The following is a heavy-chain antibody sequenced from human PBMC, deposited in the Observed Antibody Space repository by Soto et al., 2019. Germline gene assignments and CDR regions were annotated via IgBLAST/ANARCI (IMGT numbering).Heavy chain of an antibody. CDR3: ARELSYDFWSGNRPTDYYMDV. CDR1: GFSLSTSGMC. Sequence: SGPTLVNPTQTLTPTCTFSGFSLSTSGMCVSWIRQPPGKALEWLARIDWDDDKYYSTSLKTRLTISKDTSKNQVVLTMTNMDPVDTATYYCARELSYDFWSGNRPTDYYMDVWGKATTVTVSS. V-gene: IGHV2-70*11. J-gene: IGHJ6*03. CDR2: IDWDDDK. D-gene: IGHD3-3*01.